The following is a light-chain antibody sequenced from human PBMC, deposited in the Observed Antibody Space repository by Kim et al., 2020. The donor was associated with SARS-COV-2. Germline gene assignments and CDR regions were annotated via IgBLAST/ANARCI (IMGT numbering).Light chain of an antibody. CDR1: SSNIGSNY. J-gene: IGLJ1*01. V-gene: IGLV1-47*01. CDR3: AAWDDSLSGPV. CDR2: RNN. Sequence: ELTQPPSASGTPGQRVTISCSGSSSNIGSNYVYWYQQLPGTAPKLLIYRNNQRPSGVPDRFSGSKSGTSASLAISGLRSEDEADYYCAAWDDSLSGPVFGTGTKVTVL.